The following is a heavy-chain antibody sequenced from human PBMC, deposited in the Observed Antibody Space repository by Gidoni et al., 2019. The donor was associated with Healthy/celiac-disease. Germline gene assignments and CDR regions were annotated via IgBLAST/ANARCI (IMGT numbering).Heavy chain of an antibody. CDR2: IWYDGSNK. D-gene: IGHD3-22*01. Sequence: VVQPGRSLRPSCAASGFTFSRYGMHWVRQAPGNGVEWVAIIWYDGSNKYYADSVKGRFTISRDNSKNTLYLQMNSLRAEDTAVYYCARDLYDSSGYYYVGFDYWGQGTLVTVSS. J-gene: IGHJ4*02. CDR1: GFTFSRYG. CDR3: ARDLYDSSGYYYVGFDY. V-gene: IGHV3-33*01.